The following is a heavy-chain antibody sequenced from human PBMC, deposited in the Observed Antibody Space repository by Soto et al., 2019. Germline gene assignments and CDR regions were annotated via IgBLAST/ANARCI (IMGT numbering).Heavy chain of an antibody. CDR3: ARGARDYGDPDDAFDI. Sequence: GGSLRLSCAASGFTFSSYSMNWVRQAPGKGLEWVSSISSSSSYIYYADSVKGRFTISRDNAKNSLYLQMNSLRAEDTAVYYCARGARDYGDPDDAFDIWGQGTMVTVSS. J-gene: IGHJ3*02. V-gene: IGHV3-21*01. CDR2: ISSSSSYI. D-gene: IGHD4-17*01. CDR1: GFTFSSYS.